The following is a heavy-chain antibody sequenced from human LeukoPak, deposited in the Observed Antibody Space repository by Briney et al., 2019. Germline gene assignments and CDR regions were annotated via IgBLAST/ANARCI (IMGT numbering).Heavy chain of an antibody. J-gene: IGHJ4*02. CDR1: GSTFSSYN. CDR2: ISSSSSYI. D-gene: IGHD2-2*02. CDR3: ARMPPYCSSADCYTDY. V-gene: IGHV3-21*01. Sequence: GGSLRLSCAACGSTFSSYNMNLVRQAPGKGLEWVSSISSSSSYIYYADSVKGRFTISRDNAKISLFLQMNSLRAEDTAVYYCARMPPYCSSADCYTDYWGQGTLVTVSS.